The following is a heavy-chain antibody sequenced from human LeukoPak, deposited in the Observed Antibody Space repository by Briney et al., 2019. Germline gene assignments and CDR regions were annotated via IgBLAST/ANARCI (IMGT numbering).Heavy chain of an antibody. CDR2: ISGSGGST. D-gene: IGHD3-10*01. CDR1: GFTFSSYA. J-gene: IGHJ4*02. Sequence: GGSLRLSCAASGFTFSSYAMSWVRQAPGKGLEWVSAISGSGGSTYYADSVKGRFTISRDNSKNTLYLQMNSLRAEDTAVYYCAKDPVPGYYGSGSYYNWDRYFHYWGQGTLVNVSS. CDR3: AKDPVPGYYGSGSYYNWDRYFHY. V-gene: IGHV3-23*01.